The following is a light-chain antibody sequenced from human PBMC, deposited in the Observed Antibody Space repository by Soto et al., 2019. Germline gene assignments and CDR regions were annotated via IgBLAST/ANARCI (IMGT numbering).Light chain of an antibody. CDR1: SSNIGGNT. CDR3: AAWDDSLNGVV. Sequence: QSVLTQPPSASGTPGQRVTISCSGSSSNIGGNTVNWYQQLPGTAPELLIYNNNQRPSGVPDRFSGSKSGTSASLAISGLQSEDEADYYCAAWDDSLNGVVFGGGTKLTVL. CDR2: NNN. V-gene: IGLV1-44*01. J-gene: IGLJ2*01.